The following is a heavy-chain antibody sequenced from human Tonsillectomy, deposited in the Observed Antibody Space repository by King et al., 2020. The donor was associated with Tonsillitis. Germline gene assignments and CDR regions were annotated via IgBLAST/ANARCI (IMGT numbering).Heavy chain of an antibody. CDR2: ISISSSTI. Sequence: VQLVESGGGLVQPGGSLRLSCAASVFTFSSYSMNWVRQAPGKVLEWVSYISISSSTIYYADSVKCRFTISRDNSKNSLYLQMNILRDEDTAVYYCARGNPYYDFWSGYYEGFDFWGQGTLVTVSS. CDR3: ARGNPYYDFWSGYYEGFDF. CDR1: VFTFSSYS. D-gene: IGHD3-3*01. J-gene: IGHJ4*02. V-gene: IGHV3-48*02.